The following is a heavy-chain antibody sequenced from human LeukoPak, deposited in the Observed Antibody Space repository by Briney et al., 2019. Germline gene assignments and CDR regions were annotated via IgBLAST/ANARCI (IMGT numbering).Heavy chain of an antibody. CDR3: AKATSGYDIRSHFDY. CDR1: RLTFTNYA. V-gene: IGHV3-23*01. D-gene: IGHD5-12*01. Sequence: GGALRLSCAGTRLTFTNYAMSWVRPAPARGVDGVSTINHCGGSAYYADSVKGRFSISRYNSRDTLYLQMNSLRAEDTGLYYCAKATSGYDIRSHFDYWGQGTLVTVSS. CDR2: INHCGGSA. J-gene: IGHJ4*02.